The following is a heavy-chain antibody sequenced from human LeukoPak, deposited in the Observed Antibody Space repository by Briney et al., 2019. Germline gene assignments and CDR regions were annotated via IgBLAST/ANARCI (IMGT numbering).Heavy chain of an antibody. CDR2: IIPIFGTA. V-gene: IGHV1-69*13. D-gene: IGHD2-8*01. J-gene: IGHJ6*03. CDR3: ARDVWGYMDV. Sequence: ASVKVSCKASGGTFSSYAISWVRQAPGQGLEWMGGIIPIFGTANYAQKFQGRVTITADESTSTAYMELSSLRSEDTAVYYCARDVWGYMDVWGKGTTVTVSS. CDR1: GGTFSSYA.